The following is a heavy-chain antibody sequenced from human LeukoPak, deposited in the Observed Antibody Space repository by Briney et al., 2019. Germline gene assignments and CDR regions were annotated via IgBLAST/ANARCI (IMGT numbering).Heavy chain of an antibody. V-gene: IGHV4-59*01. CDR3: ARSERGYSYGWYDF. CDR2: VYNTGST. J-gene: IGHJ4*02. D-gene: IGHD5-18*01. Sequence: SETLSLTCTVSGGSMSSYYWSWIRQPPGKGLEWIGYVYNTGSTNQNPSLKSRVTMSLDTSKNQFSLNLSSVTAADTAVYYCARSERGYSYGWYDFWGQGTLVTVSS. CDR1: GGSMSSYY.